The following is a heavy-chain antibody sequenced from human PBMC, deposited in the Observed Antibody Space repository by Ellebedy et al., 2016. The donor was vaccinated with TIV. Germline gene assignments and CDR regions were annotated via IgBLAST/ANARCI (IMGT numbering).Heavy chain of an antibody. CDR2: ITGGGDTT. D-gene: IGHD3-10*01. V-gene: IGHV3-23*01. CDR1: GFTFSSHG. J-gene: IGHJ4*02. Sequence: GESLKISCAASGFTFSSHGMAWVRQAPGKGLEWLSGITGGGDTTYYADSVKGRFTISRDNSKNTLYLQMNSLRAEDTAVYYCAKDTWFGESDYWGQGTLVTVSS. CDR3: AKDTWFGESDY.